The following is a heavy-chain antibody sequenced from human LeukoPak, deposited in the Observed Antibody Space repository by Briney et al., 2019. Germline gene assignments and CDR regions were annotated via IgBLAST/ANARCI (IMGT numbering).Heavy chain of an antibody. J-gene: IGHJ6*02. V-gene: IGHV3-23*01. CDR3: SRPTCSSSCSWSYNYYVMDV. CDR2: ISRGGGST. Sequence: PGGSLRLSCAASGFTFSSYAMTWVRQAPGKGLEWVSVISRGGGSTYYADSVKGRFTISRDNSKNTLYLQMNSLRAEDTAVYYCSRPTCSSSCSWSYNYYVMDVWGQGTTVTVSS. D-gene: IGHD6-6*01. CDR1: GFTFSSYA.